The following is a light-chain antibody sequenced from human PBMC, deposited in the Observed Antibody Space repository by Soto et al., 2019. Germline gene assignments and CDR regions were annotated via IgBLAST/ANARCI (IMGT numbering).Light chain of an antibody. CDR3: SSYTSSSTLFYV. J-gene: IGLJ1*01. CDR2: DVS. V-gene: IGLV2-14*01. Sequence: QSALPQPASVSGSPGQSITISCTGTSSDVGGYNYVSWYQQHQGKAPKLMIYDVSNRPSGVSNRFSGSKSGNTASLTISGLQAEDEADYYCSSYTSSSTLFYVFGTGTKVTVL. CDR1: SSDVGGYNY.